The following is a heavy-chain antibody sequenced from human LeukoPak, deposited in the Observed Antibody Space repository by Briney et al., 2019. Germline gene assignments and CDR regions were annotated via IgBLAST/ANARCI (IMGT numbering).Heavy chain of an antibody. D-gene: IGHD3-10*01. CDR1: GFSFSSYS. CDR3: ARGVIYGSGSYTPL. V-gene: IGHV3-48*01. Sequence: PGGSLRLSCAASGFSFSSYSMNWVRQAPGKGLEWVSYITSTSSTIYYVGSVKGRFTISRDNAKNSLYLQMNSLRAEDTAVYYCARGVIYGSGSYTPLWGQRTLVTVAA. CDR2: ITSTSSTI. J-gene: IGHJ4*02.